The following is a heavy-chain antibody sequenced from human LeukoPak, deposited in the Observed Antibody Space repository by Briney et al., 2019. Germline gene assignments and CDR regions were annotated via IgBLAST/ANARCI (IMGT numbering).Heavy chain of an antibody. CDR1: GFTFSSYA. CDR2: ISYDGSKK. Sequence: GGSLRLSCAASGFTFSSYAMHWVRQAPGKGLEWVAVISYDGSKKYYADSVKGRFTISRDNSKKTLYLQMNSLRAEDTAVYYCEREGEALDYWGQGTLVTVSS. CDR3: EREGEALDY. V-gene: IGHV3-30-3*01. J-gene: IGHJ4*02.